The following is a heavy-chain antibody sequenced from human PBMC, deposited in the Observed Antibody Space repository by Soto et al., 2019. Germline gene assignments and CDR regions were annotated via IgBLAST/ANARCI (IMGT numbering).Heavy chain of an antibody. CDR3: ARSVSFITPRPDY. CDR1: GYTFTDYY. V-gene: IGHV1-2*02. D-gene: IGHD6-6*01. CDR2: INPNNGVT. J-gene: IGHJ4*02. Sequence: QVQLVQSGAEVKKPGASVRVSCKASGYTFTDYYMHWLRQAPGQGLECMGWINPNNGVTNYAQKFQGRVTMTRDTSISTAYLEVSRLRSDDTAVYYCARSVSFITPRPDYWGQGTLVTVSS.